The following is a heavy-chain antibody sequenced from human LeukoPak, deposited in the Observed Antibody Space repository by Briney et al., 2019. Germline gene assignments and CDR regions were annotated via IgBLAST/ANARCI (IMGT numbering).Heavy chain of an antibody. V-gene: IGHV4-34*01. CDR3: ARAGSDIAVAVPFDY. Sequence: SETLSLTCAVYGGSFSGYYWSWIRQPPGKGLEWIGEINHSGSTNYNPSLKSRVTISVDTSKNQFSLKLSSVTAADTAVYYCARAGSDIAVAVPFDYWGQGTLVTVSS. CDR2: INHSGST. CDR1: GGSFSGYY. D-gene: IGHD6-19*01. J-gene: IGHJ4*02.